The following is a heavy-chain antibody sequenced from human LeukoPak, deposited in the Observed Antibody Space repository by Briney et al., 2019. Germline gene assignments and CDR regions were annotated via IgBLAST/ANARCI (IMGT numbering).Heavy chain of an antibody. CDR2: IYYSGST. CDR3: ASQYGDYEAFDY. CDR1: GGAITNYY. J-gene: IGHJ4*02. Sequence: SETLSLTCGVSGGAITNYYWNWIRQPPGKGLEWIGCIYYSGSTNYNPSLKSRVTISVDTSKNQFSLKLSSVTAADTAVYYCASQYGDYEAFDYWGQGTLVTVSS. D-gene: IGHD4-17*01. V-gene: IGHV4-59*01.